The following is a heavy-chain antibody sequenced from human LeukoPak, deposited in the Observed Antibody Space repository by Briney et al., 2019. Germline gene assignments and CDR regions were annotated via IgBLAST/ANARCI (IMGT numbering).Heavy chain of an antibody. Sequence: KPSGTLSLTCTVSGGSISRYYWRWIRQPPGKGLEWIGNIYYSGSTDYHPSLKSRVTISIDTSKKQFSLKLESATAADTAVFNCAKAAPGPHDAFDIWGQGTMVAVSS. V-gene: IGHV4-59*08. CDR1: GGSISRYY. J-gene: IGHJ3*02. CDR2: IYYSGST. D-gene: IGHD6-13*01. CDR3: AKAAPGPHDAFDI.